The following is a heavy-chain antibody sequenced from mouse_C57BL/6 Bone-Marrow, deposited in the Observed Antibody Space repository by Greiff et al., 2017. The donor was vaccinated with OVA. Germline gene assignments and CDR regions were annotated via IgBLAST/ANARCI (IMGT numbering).Heavy chain of an antibody. J-gene: IGHJ2*01. CDR3: AGHEDGYCASYFDY. D-gene: IGHD2-3*01. V-gene: IGHV1-82*01. CDR2: IYPGDGDT. Sequence: VQLQQSGPELVKPGASVKISCKASGYAFSSSWMNWVKQRPGQGLEWIGRIYPGDGDTNYNGKFKGKATLTADKSSSTAYMQLSSLTSEDSAVYYCAGHEDGYCASYFDYWGQGTTLTVSS. CDR1: GYAFSSSW.